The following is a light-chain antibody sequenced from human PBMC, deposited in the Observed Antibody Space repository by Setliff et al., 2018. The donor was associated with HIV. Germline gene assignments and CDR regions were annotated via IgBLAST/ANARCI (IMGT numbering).Light chain of an antibody. V-gene: IGLV2-14*03. CDR2: GVT. J-gene: IGLJ1*01. CDR3: SSYTSTSAYV. CDR1: GRDIGGYNY. Sequence: QSVLTQPASVSGSPGQSITISCIGTGRDIGGYNYVSWYQQHPGKAPKLIIYGVTKRSSGVSNRFSGSKAGTTASLTISGLQAEDEADYYCSSYTSTSAYVFGTGTKGTV.